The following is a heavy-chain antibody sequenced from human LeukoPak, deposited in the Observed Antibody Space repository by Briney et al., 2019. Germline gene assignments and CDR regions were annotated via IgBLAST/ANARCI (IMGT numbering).Heavy chain of an antibody. CDR2: MNPNSGNT. J-gene: IGHJ4*02. Sequence: ASVKVSCKASGYTFTSYDINWVRQATGQGLEWMGWMNPNSGNTGYAQKFQGRVTITRNTSISTAYMELNSLRAEDTAVYYCAKDAHLGYGGNFDWGQGTLVTVSS. CDR1: GYTFTSYD. CDR3: AKDAHLGYGGNFD. D-gene: IGHD4-23*01. V-gene: IGHV1-8*03.